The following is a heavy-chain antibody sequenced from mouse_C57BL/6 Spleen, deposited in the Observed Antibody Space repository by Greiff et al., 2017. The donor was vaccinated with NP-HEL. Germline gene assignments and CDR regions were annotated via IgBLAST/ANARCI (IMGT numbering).Heavy chain of an antibody. Sequence: EVQLQQSGAELVRPGASVKLSCTASGFNIKDDYMHWVKQRPEQGLEWIGWIDPENGDTEYASKFQGKATITADTSSNTAYLQLSSLTSEDTAVYYCTTERVYDYEGYWGQGTTLTVSS. CDR1: GFNIKDDY. CDR3: TTERVYDYEGY. J-gene: IGHJ2*01. CDR2: IDPENGDT. V-gene: IGHV14-4*01. D-gene: IGHD2-4*01.